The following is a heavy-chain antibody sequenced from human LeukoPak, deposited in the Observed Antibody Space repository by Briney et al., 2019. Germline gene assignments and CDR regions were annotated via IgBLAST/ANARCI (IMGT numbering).Heavy chain of an antibody. Sequence: SETLSLTCTVSGGSISSSSYYWGWIRQPPGKGLEWIGYIYYSGSTNYNPSLKSRVTMSVDTAKNQFSLKVSSVTAADTAVYYCARARGYCSGGRCYLVDYWGQGTLVTVSS. CDR1: GGSISSSSYY. J-gene: IGHJ4*02. CDR2: IYYSGST. V-gene: IGHV4-31*03. D-gene: IGHD2-15*01. CDR3: ARARGYCSGGRCYLVDY.